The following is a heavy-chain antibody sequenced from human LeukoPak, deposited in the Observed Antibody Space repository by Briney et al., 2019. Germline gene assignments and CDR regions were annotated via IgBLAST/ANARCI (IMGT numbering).Heavy chain of an antibody. Sequence: PSETLSLTCTVSGGSISSYYWNWIRQPPGKGLEWIGYIYTSGNTNYNPSLKSRVTISVDPSKNQFSLKLSSVTAADTAVYYCARQEGDSSGPIDYWGQGTLVTVSS. V-gene: IGHV4-4*09. CDR2: IYTSGNT. CDR1: GGSISSYY. CDR3: ARQEGDSSGPIDY. J-gene: IGHJ4*02. D-gene: IGHD3-22*01.